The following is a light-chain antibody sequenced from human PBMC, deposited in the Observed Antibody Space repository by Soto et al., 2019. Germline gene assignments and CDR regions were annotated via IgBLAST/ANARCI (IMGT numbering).Light chain of an antibody. CDR2: TYN. Sequence: QSVLTQPTSASGTPGQRVTISCSGSGSNIGSNTVNWYQQLPGTAPKLLIYTYNQRPSGVPDRFSGSKSGTSASLAISGLHSEDEADYYCAAWDDSLNGVLFGGGTKVTVL. CDR3: AAWDDSLNGVL. CDR1: GSNIGSNT. V-gene: IGLV1-44*01. J-gene: IGLJ2*01.